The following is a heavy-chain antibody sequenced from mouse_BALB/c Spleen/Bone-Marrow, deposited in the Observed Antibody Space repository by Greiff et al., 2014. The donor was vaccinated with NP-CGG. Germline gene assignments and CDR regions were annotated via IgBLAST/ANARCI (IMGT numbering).Heavy chain of an antibody. CDR2: INPNNGGS. CDR3: VRGFYFGNDGFAY. CDR1: GYTFAEYT. Sequence: EVQLQPSXPELVKPGASVKLSCKTSGYTFAEYTMHWVKQSLGKSLEWIGAINPNNGGSTYNQKFKGKATLTVDKSSSTAYMELRSLTSEDSAVYYCVRGFYFGNDGFAYWGQGTLVTVSA. D-gene: IGHD2-2*01. J-gene: IGHJ3*01. V-gene: IGHV1-18*01.